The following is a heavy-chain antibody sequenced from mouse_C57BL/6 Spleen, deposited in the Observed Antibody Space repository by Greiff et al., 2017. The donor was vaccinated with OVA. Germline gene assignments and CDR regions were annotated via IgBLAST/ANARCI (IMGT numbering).Heavy chain of an antibody. CDR2: IYPGDGDT. V-gene: IGHV1-80*01. J-gene: IGHJ2*01. CDR1: GYAFSSYW. CDR3: ARGGYYVFDY. Sequence: VMLVESGAELVKPGASVKISCKASGYAFSSYWMNWVKQRPGKGLEWIGQIYPGDGDTNYNGKFKGKATLTADKSSSTAYMQLSSLTSEDSAVYFCARGGYYVFDYWGQGTTLTVSS. D-gene: IGHD2-3*01.